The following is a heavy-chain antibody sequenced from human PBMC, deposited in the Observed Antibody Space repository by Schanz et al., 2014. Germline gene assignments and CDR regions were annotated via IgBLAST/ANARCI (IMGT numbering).Heavy chain of an antibody. D-gene: IGHD2-15*01. V-gene: IGHV3-23*01. J-gene: IGHJ5*02. CDR1: GFTLSNYA. CDR2: LSEGGGGT. CDR3: AKADDGPVARFDP. Sequence: EMQLLESGGGLAQPGGSLRLSCAASGFTLSNYAMSWVRQAPGKGLEWVSALSEGGGGTHYADSVRGRFTISSDSSKNTLYLQMSSLRADDTAVYYCAKADDGPVARFDPWGQGTLVTVSS.